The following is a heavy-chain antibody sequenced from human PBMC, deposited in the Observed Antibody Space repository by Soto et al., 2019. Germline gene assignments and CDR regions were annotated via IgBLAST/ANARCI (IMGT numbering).Heavy chain of an antibody. J-gene: IGHJ4*02. CDR1: GDSISSHY. D-gene: IGHD3-10*01. Sequence: PSETLSLTCTVSGDSISSHYWRCIRQPPGKGLQWIGFGSTKYNPSLKSRISISVDTSKNQFSLNLTSATAADTAVYHCARASTSASGIDDTLDFWGQGALVTVSS. CDR3: ARASTSASGIDDTLDF. V-gene: IGHV4-59*11. CDR2: GST.